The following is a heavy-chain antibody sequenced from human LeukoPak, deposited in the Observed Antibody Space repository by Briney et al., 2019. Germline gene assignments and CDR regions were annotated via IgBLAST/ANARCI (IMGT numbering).Heavy chain of an antibody. CDR3: ANLARPLDY. CDR1: GFTFSGHG. D-gene: IGHD6-6*01. Sequence: PGGSLRLSCAASGFTFSGHGMHWVRQAPGKGLEWVAFIRNDGSYKYYADFVKGRFTISRDNSKNTLYLQMNSLKPEDTAVYYCANLARPLDYWGQGALVTVSS. CDR2: IRNDGSYK. V-gene: IGHV3-30*02. J-gene: IGHJ4*02.